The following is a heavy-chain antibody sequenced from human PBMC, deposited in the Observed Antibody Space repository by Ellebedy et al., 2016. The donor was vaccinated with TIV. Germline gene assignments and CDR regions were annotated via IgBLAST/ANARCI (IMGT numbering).Heavy chain of an antibody. V-gene: IGHV4-4*07. CDR3: ARLGLSAASEAFDI. D-gene: IGHD3/OR15-3a*01. CDR2: IYASGST. J-gene: IGHJ3*02. CDR1: GGSISSSF. Sequence: MPGGSLRLSFTVSGGSISSSFWSWIRQPAGTGLQWIGRIYASGSTNYNPSLKSRVTMSVDTSRNQFSLKLSSVTAADTAVYYCARLGLSAASEAFDIWGQGTMVTVSS.